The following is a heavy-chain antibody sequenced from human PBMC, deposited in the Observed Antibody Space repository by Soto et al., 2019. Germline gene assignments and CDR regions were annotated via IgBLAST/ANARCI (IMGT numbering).Heavy chain of an antibody. CDR2: INAGNGNT. Sequence: ASVKVSCKASGNTVPNYAIHWVRQAPGQRLEWMGWINAGNGNTKYSQKFQGRVTITRDTSASTAYMELSSLRSEDTAVYYCAGKGYDSSGYLASYYYYYGMDVWGQGTTVTVSS. CDR3: AGKGYDSSGYLASYYYYYGMDV. J-gene: IGHJ6*02. D-gene: IGHD3-22*01. V-gene: IGHV1-3*01. CDR1: GNTVPNYA.